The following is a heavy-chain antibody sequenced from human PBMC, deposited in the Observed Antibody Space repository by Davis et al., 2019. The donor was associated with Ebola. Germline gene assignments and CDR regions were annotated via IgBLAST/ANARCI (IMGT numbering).Heavy chain of an antibody. Sequence: AASVKVSCKASGYTFTSYYMHWVRQAPGQGLEWMGIINSSGGSTSYAQKFQGRVTMTRDTSTSTVYMELSSLRSEDTAVYYCARFGHYYDSSGYYSLAFDIWGQGAMVTVSS. J-gene: IGHJ3*02. D-gene: IGHD3-22*01. CDR3: ARFGHYYDSSGYYSLAFDI. V-gene: IGHV1-46*01. CDR2: INSSGGST. CDR1: GYTFTSYY.